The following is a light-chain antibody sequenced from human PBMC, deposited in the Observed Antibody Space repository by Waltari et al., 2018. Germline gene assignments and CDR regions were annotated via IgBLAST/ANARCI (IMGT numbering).Light chain of an antibody. J-gene: IGKJ1*01. CDR1: QSINTN. CDR3: QQYNDWPRT. CDR2: AAS. V-gene: IGKV3-15*01. Sequence: EIVMTQSPGTLYMSPGERATLSCRASQSINTNLAWYQQKPGQSPRLVIYAASTRATGLPARFSGSGSGTEFTLTISSLQSEDVAVYYCQQYNDWPRTFGQGTKVEIK.